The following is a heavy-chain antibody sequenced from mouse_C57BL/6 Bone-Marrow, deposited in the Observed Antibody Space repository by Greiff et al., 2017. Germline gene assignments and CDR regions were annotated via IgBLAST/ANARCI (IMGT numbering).Heavy chain of an antibody. CDR3: ARGPITTVVSDWYFDV. CDR2: IDPSDSST. D-gene: IGHD1-1*01. V-gene: IGHV1-50*01. J-gene: IGHJ1*03. Sequence: VKLQQPGAELVKPGASVKLSCKASGYTFTSYWMQWVKQRPGQGLEWIGEIDPSDSSTNYNQKFKGKATLTVDTSSSTAYMQISSLTSEDSAVYYCARGPITTVVSDWYFDVWGTGTTVTVSS. CDR1: GYTFTSYW.